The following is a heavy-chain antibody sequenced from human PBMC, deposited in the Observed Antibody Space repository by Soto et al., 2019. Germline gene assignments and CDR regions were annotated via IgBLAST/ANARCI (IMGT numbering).Heavy chain of an antibody. CDR1: GFTFSGSA. D-gene: IGHD2-2*01. V-gene: IGHV3-73*02. CDR2: VRSKANGYAT. Sequence: EVQLVESGGGLVQTGGSLKLSCAASGFTFSGSAMDWVRQASGKGLEWVGRVRSKANGYATAYAASVKGRFTISRDDSKNTDYLQMNNLKTEDKAVYYCTRLSGDCSSASFLALDYWVQGTLVTVSS. J-gene: IGHJ4*02. CDR3: TRLSGDCSSASFLALDY.